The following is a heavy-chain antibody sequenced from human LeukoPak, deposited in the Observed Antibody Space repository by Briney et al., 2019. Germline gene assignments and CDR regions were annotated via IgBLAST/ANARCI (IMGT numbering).Heavy chain of an antibody. D-gene: IGHD3-10*01. Sequence: SQTLSLTCTVSGGSISSGDYYWSWIRQPPGKGLEWIGYIYYSGSTYYNPSLKSRVTISVDTSKNQFSLKLSSVTAADTAVYYCARGRQYYGSGLNWFDPWGQGTLVTVSS. CDR3: ARGRQYYGSGLNWFDP. V-gene: IGHV4-30-4*08. CDR1: GGSISSGDYY. CDR2: IYYSGST. J-gene: IGHJ5*02.